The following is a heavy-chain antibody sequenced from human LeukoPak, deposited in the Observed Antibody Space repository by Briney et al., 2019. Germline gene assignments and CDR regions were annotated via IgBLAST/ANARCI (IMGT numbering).Heavy chain of an antibody. CDR1: GFTFSSYG. Sequence: GGSLRLSCAASGFTFSSYGMHWVRQAPGKGLEWVAVTWYDGSNKYYADSVKGRFTISRDNSKNTLYLQMNSLRAEDTAVYYCARDRGMGITTYYYFDYWGQGTLVTVSS. J-gene: IGHJ4*02. V-gene: IGHV3-33*01. D-gene: IGHD4-17*01. CDR2: TWYDGSNK. CDR3: ARDRGMGITTYYYFDY.